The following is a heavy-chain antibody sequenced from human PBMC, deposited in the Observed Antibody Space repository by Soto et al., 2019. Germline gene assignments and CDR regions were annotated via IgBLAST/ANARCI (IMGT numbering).Heavy chain of an antibody. CDR3: AKEGSVDTAMVTYWYFDL. Sequence: QVQLVESGGGVVQPGRSLRLSCAASGFTFSSYGMHWVRQAPGKGLEWVAVISYDGSNTYYADSVKGRFTISRDNSKNTLYLQMNSLRAEDTAVYYCAKEGSVDTAMVTYWYFDLWGRGTLVTVSS. CDR2: ISYDGSNT. D-gene: IGHD5-18*01. V-gene: IGHV3-30*18. CDR1: GFTFSSYG. J-gene: IGHJ2*01.